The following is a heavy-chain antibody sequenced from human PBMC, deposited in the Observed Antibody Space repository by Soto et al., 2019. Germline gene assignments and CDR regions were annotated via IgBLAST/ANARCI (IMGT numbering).Heavy chain of an antibody. Sequence: ASVKVSCKASGYTFTGYYMHWVRQAPGQGLEWMGWINPNSGGTNYAQKFQGWVTMTRDTSISTAYMELSRLRSDDTAVYYCAREFWSGPYYYYGMDVWGQGTTVTVSS. CDR1: GYTFTGYY. J-gene: IGHJ6*02. V-gene: IGHV1-2*04. D-gene: IGHD3-3*01. CDR3: AREFWSGPYYYYGMDV. CDR2: INPNSGGT.